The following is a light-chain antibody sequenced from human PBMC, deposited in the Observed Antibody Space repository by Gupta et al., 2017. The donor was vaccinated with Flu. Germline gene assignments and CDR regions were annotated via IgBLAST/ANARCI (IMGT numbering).Light chain of an antibody. Sequence: GTLSLSPGERATLSCRASQSVSSSYLAWYQQKPGQAPRLLIYGASSRATGIPDMFSGSGSGTDFTLTISRLDPEDFAVYYCQQYGSSPFTFGPGTKVDIK. CDR2: GAS. CDR1: QSVSSSY. V-gene: IGKV3-20*01. J-gene: IGKJ3*01. CDR3: QQYGSSPFT.